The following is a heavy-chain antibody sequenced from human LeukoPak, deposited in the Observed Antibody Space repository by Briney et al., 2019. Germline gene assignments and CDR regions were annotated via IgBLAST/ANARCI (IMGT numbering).Heavy chain of an antibody. CDR2: INHSGST. CDR3: ARRSVRGVNTKYYFDY. J-gene: IGHJ4*02. Sequence: KPSETLSLTCAVNGGSFSGYYWSWIRQPPGKGLEWIGEINHSGSTSYNPSLKSRVTISVDTSKNQFSLKLSSVTAADTAVYYCARRSVRGVNTKYYFDYWGQGTLVTVSS. CDR1: GGSFSGYY. V-gene: IGHV4-34*01. D-gene: IGHD3-10*01.